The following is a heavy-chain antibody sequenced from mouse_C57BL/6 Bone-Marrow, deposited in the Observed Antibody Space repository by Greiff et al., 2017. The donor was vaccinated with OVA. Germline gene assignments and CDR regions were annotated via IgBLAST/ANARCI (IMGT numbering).Heavy chain of an antibody. CDR2: IDPETGGT. D-gene: IGHD2-1*01. V-gene: IGHV1-15*01. CDR1: GYTFTDYE. CDR3: TRLLGYYFDY. J-gene: IGHJ2*01. Sequence: QVQLKESGAELVRPGASVTLSCKASGYTFTDYEMHWVKQTPVHGLEWIGAIDPETGGTAYNQKFKGKAILTADKSSSTAYMELRSLTSEDSAVYYCTRLLGYYFDYWGQGTTLTVSS.